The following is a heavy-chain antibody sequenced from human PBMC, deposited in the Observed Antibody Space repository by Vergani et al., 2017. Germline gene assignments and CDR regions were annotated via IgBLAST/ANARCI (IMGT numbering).Heavy chain of an antibody. J-gene: IGHJ6*03. V-gene: IGHV1-58*01. CDR1: GFTFTSSA. CDR2: IVVGSGNT. Sequence: QMQLVQSGPEVKKPGTSVKVSCKASGFTFTSSAVQWVRQARGQRLEWIGWIVVGSGNTNYAQKFQERVTITRDMSTSTAYMGLSSLRSEDTAVYYCAADAGEITYYDFWSGYYNSPYYYMDVWGKGTTVTVSS. CDR3: AADAGEITYYDFWSGYYNSPYYYMDV. D-gene: IGHD3-3*01.